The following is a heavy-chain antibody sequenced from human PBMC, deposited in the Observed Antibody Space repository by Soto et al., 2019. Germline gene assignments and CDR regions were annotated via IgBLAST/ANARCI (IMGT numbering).Heavy chain of an antibody. CDR2: IKSKTDGGTT. V-gene: IGHV3-15*01. Sequence: GGSLRLSCAASGFTFSNAWMSWVRQAPGKGLEWVGCIKSKTDGGTTDYAAPVKGRFTISRDDSKNTLYLQMNSLKTEDTAVYYCTTALYCSGGSCYSAFDYWGQGTLVTVSS. D-gene: IGHD2-15*01. CDR3: TTALYCSGGSCYSAFDY. CDR1: GFTFSNAW. J-gene: IGHJ4*02.